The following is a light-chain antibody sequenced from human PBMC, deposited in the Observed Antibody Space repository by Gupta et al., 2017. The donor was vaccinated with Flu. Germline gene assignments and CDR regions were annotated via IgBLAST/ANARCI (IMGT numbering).Light chain of an antibody. CDR1: RSNIGNNF. V-gene: IGLV1-51*02. J-gene: IGLJ3*02. CDR3: GSWDSRLNSYV. CDR2: KDN. Sequence: VTIAWAGSRSNIGNNFVSWYQLRPGTAPKLLIYKDNNRPSGCPDRFSGSKSGTSATLGITGLQAGDEADYHCGSWDSRLNSYVFGGGTKLTVL.